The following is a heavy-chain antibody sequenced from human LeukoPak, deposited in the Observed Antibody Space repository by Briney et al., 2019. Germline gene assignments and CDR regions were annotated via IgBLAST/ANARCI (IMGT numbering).Heavy chain of an antibody. Sequence: GGSLRLSCAASGLTFSSYGMHWVRQAPGKGLEWVAVISYDGSNKYYADSVKGRFTISRDNSKNTLYLQMNSLRAEDTAVYYCAKDPNWNGQFDYWGQGTLVTVSS. J-gene: IGHJ4*02. D-gene: IGHD1-1*01. CDR1: GLTFSSYG. CDR2: ISYDGSNK. CDR3: AKDPNWNGQFDY. V-gene: IGHV3-30*18.